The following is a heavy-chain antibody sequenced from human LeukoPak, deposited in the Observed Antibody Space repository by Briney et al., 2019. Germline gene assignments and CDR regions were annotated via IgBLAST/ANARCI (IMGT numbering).Heavy chain of an antibody. CDR3: ARVDRSGYRIDY. J-gene: IGHJ4*02. D-gene: IGHD3-22*01. CDR1: GGSITSYY. CDR2: FYYTGST. Sequence: SETLSLTCTVSGGSITSYYWSWIRQPPGKGLEWIGHFYYTGSTNYNPSLKSRVTISAETSRNQFSLRLNSVTAADTAVYYCARVDRSGYRIDYWGQGTLVTVSS. V-gene: IGHV4-59*12.